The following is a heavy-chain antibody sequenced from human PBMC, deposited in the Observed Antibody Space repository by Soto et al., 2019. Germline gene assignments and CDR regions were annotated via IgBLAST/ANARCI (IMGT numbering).Heavy chain of an antibody. CDR3: ARLRDSDGMDV. CDR2: IIPILGIA. D-gene: IGHD1-26*01. CDR1: GGTFSSYT. J-gene: IGHJ6*02. Sequence: QVQLVQSGAEVKKPGSSVKVSCKASGGTFSSYTISWVRQAPGQGLEWMGRIIPILGIANYAQKFQGRVTITADKSTSTAYMALSSLRSEDTAVYYCARLRDSDGMDVWGQGTTVTVSS. V-gene: IGHV1-69*02.